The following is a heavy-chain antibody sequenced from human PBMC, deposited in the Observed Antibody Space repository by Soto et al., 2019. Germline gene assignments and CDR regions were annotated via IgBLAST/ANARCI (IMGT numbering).Heavy chain of an antibody. CDR3: ARDRRLTLYYYYGMDV. CDR1: GFTVSSNY. Sequence: PGGSLRLSCAASGFTVSSNYMSWVRQAPGKGLEWVSVIYSGGSTYYADSVKGRFTISRDNSKNTLYLQMNSLRAEDTAVYYCARDRRLTLYYYYGMDVWGQGTTVTVSS. CDR2: IYSGGST. D-gene: IGHD2-8*01. J-gene: IGHJ6*02. V-gene: IGHV3-66*01.